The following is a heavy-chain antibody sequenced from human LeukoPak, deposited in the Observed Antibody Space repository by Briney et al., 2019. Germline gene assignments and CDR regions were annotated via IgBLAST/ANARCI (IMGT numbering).Heavy chain of an antibody. CDR3: ARGYYDSSGYLRY. CDR1: GFTFSSYG. V-gene: IGHV3-30*03. D-gene: IGHD3-22*01. J-gene: IGHJ4*02. CDR2: ISYDGSNK. Sequence: GALRLSCAASGFTFSSYGMHWVRQAPGKGLEWVAVISYDGSNKYYADSVKGRFTISRDNSKNTLYLQMNSLRAEDTAVYYCARGYYDSSGYLRYWGQGTLVTVSS.